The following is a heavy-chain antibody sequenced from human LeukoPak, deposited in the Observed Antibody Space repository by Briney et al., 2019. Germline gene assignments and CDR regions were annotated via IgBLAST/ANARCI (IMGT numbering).Heavy chain of an antibody. CDR1: GFTVSSTY. CDR2: TYSGGST. Sequence: GGSLRLSCIASGFTVSSTYMSWVRQAPGKGLEWVSVTYSGGSTYYADSVKGRCTISRDDSKNTLYLQMNSLRGEDTAVYYCASGIRAFDNWGQGTLVTVSA. V-gene: IGHV3-66*01. CDR3: ASGIRAFDN. D-gene: IGHD1-26*01. J-gene: IGHJ4*02.